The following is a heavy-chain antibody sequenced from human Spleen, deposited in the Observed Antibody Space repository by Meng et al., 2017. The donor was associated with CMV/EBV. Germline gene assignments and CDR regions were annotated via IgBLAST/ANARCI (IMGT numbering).Heavy chain of an antibody. CDR3: ATGRYCSSTDCYRDY. J-gene: IGHJ4*02. CDR2: ISASGVTI. V-gene: IGHV3-48*03. D-gene: IGHD2-2*01. CDR1: GFTFSNYE. Sequence: GGSLRLSCAFSGFTFSNYEMNWVRQTPGRGLEWVAYISASGVTIYYADSVKGRFTISRDNAKTSLFLQMNSLRAEDSAIYYCATGRYCSSTDCYRDYWGQGTLVTVSS.